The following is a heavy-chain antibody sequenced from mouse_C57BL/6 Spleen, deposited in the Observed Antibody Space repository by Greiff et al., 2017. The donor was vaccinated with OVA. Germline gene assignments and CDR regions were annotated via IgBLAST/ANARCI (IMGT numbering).Heavy chain of an antibody. CDR1: GYTFTSYW. J-gene: IGHJ2*01. D-gene: IGHD2-4*01. V-gene: IGHV1-55*01. CDR2: IYPGSGST. Sequence: QVQLQQPGAELVKPGASVKMSCKASGYTFTSYWITWVKQRPGQGLEWIGDIYPGSGSTNYNEQFKSKATLTVDTSSSTAYMQLSSLTSEDSAVYYCATYDYDEDVDYWGQGTTLTVSS. CDR3: ATYDYDEDVDY.